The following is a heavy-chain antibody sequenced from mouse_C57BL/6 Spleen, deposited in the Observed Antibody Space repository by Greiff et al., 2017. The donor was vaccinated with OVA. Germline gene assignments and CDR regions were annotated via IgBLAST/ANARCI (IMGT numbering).Heavy chain of an antibody. CDR2: ISSGSSTI. J-gene: IGHJ4*01. Sequence: EVQGVESGGGLVKPGGSLKLSCAASGFTFSDYGMHWVRQAPEKGLEWVAYISSGSSTIYYADTVKGRFTISRDNAKNTLFLQMTSLRSEDTAMYYCAVYDYDGGYAMDYWGQGTSVTVSS. CDR1: GFTFSDYG. CDR3: AVYDYDGGYAMDY. V-gene: IGHV5-17*01. D-gene: IGHD2-4*01.